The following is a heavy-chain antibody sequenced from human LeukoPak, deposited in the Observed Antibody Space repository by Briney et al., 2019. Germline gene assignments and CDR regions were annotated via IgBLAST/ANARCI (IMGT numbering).Heavy chain of an antibody. D-gene: IGHD2-15*01. J-gene: IGHJ5*02. CDR2: IYTSGST. CDR3: ARIAMVAATQWFDP. CDR1: GGSISSGSYY. V-gene: IGHV4-61*02. Sequence: PSQTLSLTCTVSGGSISSGSYYWSWLRQPAGKGLEWIGRIYTSGSTNYYPSLKSRVTISVDTSKNQFSLKLSSVTAADTAVYYCARIAMVAATQWFDPWGQGTLVTVSS.